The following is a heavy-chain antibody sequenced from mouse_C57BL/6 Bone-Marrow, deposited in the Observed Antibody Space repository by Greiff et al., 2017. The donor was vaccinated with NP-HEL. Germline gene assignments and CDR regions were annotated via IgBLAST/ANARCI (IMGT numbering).Heavy chain of an antibody. D-gene: IGHD1-1*01. Sequence: QVQLQQSDAELVKPGASVKISCKVSGYIFTDHTIHWRKQRPEQGLEWIGYTYPRDGSTKYNEKLKGKATLTADKSSSKAYMQLHSLTSEGSAVYFCARYPSSWQQKVFDYWGQVTTLTISS. V-gene: IGHV1-78*01. CDR2: TYPRDGST. CDR1: GYIFTDHT. J-gene: IGHJ2*01. CDR3: ARYPSSWQQKVFDY.